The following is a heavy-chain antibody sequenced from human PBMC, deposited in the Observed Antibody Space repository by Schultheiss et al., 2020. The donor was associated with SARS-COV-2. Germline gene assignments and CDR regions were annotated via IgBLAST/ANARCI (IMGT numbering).Heavy chain of an antibody. V-gene: IGHV3-33*08. Sequence: GESLKISCAASGFTFSSYWMSWVRQAPGKGLEWVAVIWYDGSNKYYADSVKGRFTISRDNSKNTLYLQMNSLRVEDTAVYYCARAPTQLANGWGQGTLITVSS. D-gene: IGHD6-6*01. CDR1: GFTFSSYW. CDR3: ARAPTQLANG. CDR2: IWYDGSNK. J-gene: IGHJ4*02.